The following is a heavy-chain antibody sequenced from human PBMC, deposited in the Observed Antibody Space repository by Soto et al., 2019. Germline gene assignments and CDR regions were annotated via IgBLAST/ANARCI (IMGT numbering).Heavy chain of an antibody. CDR2: ITTGNDYI. D-gene: IGHD6-19*01. J-gene: IGHJ5*01. V-gene: IGHV3-21*01. CDR3: ARDSYSSLSDS. Sequence: PGGSLRLSCVASGFTLSSFSMSWVRQTPGKGLEWVSSITTGNDYISYADSVKGRFTISRDNAKNSLFLQMNSVRAEDTALYFCARDSYSSLSDSWGQGTMVTVSS. CDR1: GFTLSSFS.